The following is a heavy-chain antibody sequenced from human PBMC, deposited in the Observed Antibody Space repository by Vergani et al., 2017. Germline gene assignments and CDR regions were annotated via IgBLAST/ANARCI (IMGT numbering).Heavy chain of an antibody. CDR1: GVTFSSYA. J-gene: IGHJ6*03. Sequence: QVQLVQSGAEVKKPGSSVKVSCKASGVTFSSYAISWVRQAPGQGLEWMRGIIPNLGTANYAKKVQGRVTITADESTSTVYMELSRLRSEDTAVYYCARGGTFRVVYYYYYMDVWGKGTTVTVSS. D-gene: IGHD2-15*01. CDR3: ARGGTFRVVYYYYYMDV. V-gene: IGHV1-69*01. CDR2: IIPNLGTA.